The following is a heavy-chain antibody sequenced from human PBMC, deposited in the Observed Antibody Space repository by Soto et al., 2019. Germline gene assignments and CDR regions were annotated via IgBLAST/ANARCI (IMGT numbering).Heavy chain of an antibody. Sequence: GGSLRLSCASSGFTFSTYVMSWVRQAPGKGLEWVSSISGSGYNTYYADSVKGRFTISRDNSKNTLYLQMNSLRVEDTAAYYCAKGHRGGTVFDAFDIWGQGTMVTVSS. J-gene: IGHJ3*02. V-gene: IGHV3-23*01. D-gene: IGHD3-10*01. CDR3: AKGHRGGTVFDAFDI. CDR1: GFTFSTYV. CDR2: ISGSGYNT.